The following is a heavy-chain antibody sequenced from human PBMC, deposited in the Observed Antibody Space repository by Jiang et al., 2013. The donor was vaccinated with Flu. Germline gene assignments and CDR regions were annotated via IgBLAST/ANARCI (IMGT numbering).Heavy chain of an antibody. V-gene: IGHV1-3*01. D-gene: IGHD3-22*01. CDR3: ARDKAVRGVSSGFDY. J-gene: IGHJ4*02. CDR2: INADSGNT. CDR1: GFTFTDYA. Sequence: SGAEVKKPGASVKVSCKSSGFTFTDYAIHWVRQAPGQSLEWMGWINADSGNTKYSQKFQGRVTITRDTFASTAYMELSSLKSEDTAVYYCARDKAVRGVSSGFDYWGQGTLVTVSS.